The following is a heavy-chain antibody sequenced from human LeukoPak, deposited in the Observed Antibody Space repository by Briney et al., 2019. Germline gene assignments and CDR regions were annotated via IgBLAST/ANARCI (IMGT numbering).Heavy chain of an antibody. J-gene: IGHJ5*02. Sequence: ASVKVSCKASGYTFTSYYMHWARQAPGQGLEWMGIINPSGGSTSYAQKFQGRVTMTRDTSTSTVYMGLSSLRSEDTAVYYCARGTELLWFGELTNNWFDPWGQGTLVTVSS. V-gene: IGHV1-46*01. D-gene: IGHD3-10*01. CDR2: INPSGGST. CDR3: ARGTELLWFGELTNNWFDP. CDR1: GYTFTSYY.